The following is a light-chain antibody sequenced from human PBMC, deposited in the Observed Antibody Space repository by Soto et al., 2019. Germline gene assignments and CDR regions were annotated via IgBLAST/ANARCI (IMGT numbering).Light chain of an antibody. CDR2: DVT. J-gene: IGLJ3*02. CDR3: CSYAGSYAWV. CDR1: SSDVGNYNY. V-gene: IGLV2-11*01. Sequence: QSALTQPRSVSGSPGQSVTISCTGTSSDVGNYNYVSWYRQYPGQAPKLMIYDVTQRPSGVPDRFSGSKSGNTASLTISGLQAEDEADYYCCSYAGSYAWVFGGGTKLTVL.